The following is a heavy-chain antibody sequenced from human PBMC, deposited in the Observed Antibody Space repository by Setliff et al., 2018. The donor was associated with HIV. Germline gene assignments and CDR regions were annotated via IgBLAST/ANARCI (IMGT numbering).Heavy chain of an antibody. D-gene: IGHD3-22*01. CDR2: LSRGGDNT. V-gene: IGHV3-21*04. CDR1: GFTFSSYT. Sequence: PGGSLRLSCAASGFTFSSYTMNWFRQAPGKRPEYVAALSRGGDNTKYADSVQGRFTISRDNAKNSLYLQMNSLRAEDTAVYYCARASYYYDSSGWVDYWGQGTLVTVSS. CDR3: ARASYYYDSSGWVDY. J-gene: IGHJ4*02.